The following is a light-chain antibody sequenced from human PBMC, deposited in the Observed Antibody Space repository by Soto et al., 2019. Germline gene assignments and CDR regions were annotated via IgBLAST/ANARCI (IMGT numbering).Light chain of an antibody. CDR3: QQRTNWPLT. V-gene: IGKV3-11*01. CDR1: QSVSSY. Sequence: EIVLTQSPATLSLSPGERATLSCRASQSVSSYLAWYQQKLGQAPRLLIYDASNRAAGIPARFSGSGSGTDFTLTISSLEPGDFAVYYCQQRTNWPLTFGGGTKVEIK. J-gene: IGKJ4*01. CDR2: DAS.